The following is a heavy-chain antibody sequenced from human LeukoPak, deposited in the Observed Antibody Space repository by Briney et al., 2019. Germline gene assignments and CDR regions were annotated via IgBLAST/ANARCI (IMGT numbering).Heavy chain of an antibody. Sequence: PGGSLRLSCAASGITFSSYAMNWVRQAPGKGLEWVAVISYDGSNKYYADSVKGRFTISRDNSKNTLYLQMNSLRAEDTAVYYCAKDQYYGSGSYTFDYWGLGTLVTVSS. CDR2: ISYDGSNK. J-gene: IGHJ4*02. D-gene: IGHD3-10*01. CDR1: GITFSSYA. CDR3: AKDQYYGSGSYTFDY. V-gene: IGHV3-30-3*02.